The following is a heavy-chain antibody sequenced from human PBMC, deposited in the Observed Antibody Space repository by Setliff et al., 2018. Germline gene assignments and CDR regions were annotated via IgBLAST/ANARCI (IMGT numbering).Heavy chain of an antibody. CDR1: GFIFSSYE. D-gene: IGHD6-19*01. Sequence: GGSLRLSCAVSGFIFSSYEMNWVRQAPGKGLEWVSSISTSGSATYYAESVRRRFTISRDNAKNSLYLQMNSLRAEDTAVYYCEGRAVADRGFDIWGQGTTVTVSS. CDR2: ISTSGSAT. V-gene: IGHV3-48*03. CDR3: EGRAVADRGFDI. J-gene: IGHJ3*02.